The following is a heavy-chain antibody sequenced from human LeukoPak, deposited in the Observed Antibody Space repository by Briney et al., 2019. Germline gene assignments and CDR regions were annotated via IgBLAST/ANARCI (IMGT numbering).Heavy chain of an antibody. V-gene: IGHV4-39*01. CDR3: ARQVAVNDAFDI. CDR2: IYYSGST. D-gene: IGHD6-19*01. Sequence: SSETLSLTCTVSGGSISSSSYYWGWIRQPPGKGLEWIGSIYYSGSTYYNPSLKSRVTISVDTSKNQFSLKLSSVTAADTAVYYCARQVAVNDAFDIWGQGTMVTVSS. CDR1: GGSISSSSYY. J-gene: IGHJ3*02.